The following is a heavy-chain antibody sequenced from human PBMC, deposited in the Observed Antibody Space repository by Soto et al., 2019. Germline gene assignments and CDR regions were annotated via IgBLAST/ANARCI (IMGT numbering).Heavy chain of an antibody. CDR1: GGSIISNDC. CDR2: IYHSGTT. J-gene: IGHJ4*02. D-gene: IGHD2-2*03. Sequence: SETLSLTCAVSGGSIISNDCWAWIRQSPGEGLVWIGSIYHSGTTYYNPSLESRVIISVDTSESRFALRLTSVTAADSAVYYCARTDNVGYYPYSGQGTLVTVSS. V-gene: IGHV4-38-2*01. CDR3: ARTDNVGYYPY.